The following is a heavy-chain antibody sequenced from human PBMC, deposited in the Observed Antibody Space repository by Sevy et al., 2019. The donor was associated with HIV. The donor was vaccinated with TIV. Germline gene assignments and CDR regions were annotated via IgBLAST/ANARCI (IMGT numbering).Heavy chain of an antibody. D-gene: IGHD3-9*01. CDR1: GGSMSDDY. V-gene: IGHV4-59*01. J-gene: IGHJ3*01. CDR3: ARSLRHFGFIDL. Sequence: SETLSLTCTLSGGSMSDDYSTWIRQPPGKGLEWIGNTYYTGTTNYSPSLKSRVTISIDMSKNQFSLKLSSVTAADTAVYYCARSLRHFGFIDLWGQGTMVTVSS. CDR2: TYYTGTT.